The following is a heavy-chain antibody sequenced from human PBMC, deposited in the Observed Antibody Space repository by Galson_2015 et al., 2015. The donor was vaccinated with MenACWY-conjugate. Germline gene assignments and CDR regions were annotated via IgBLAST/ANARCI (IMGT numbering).Heavy chain of an antibody. D-gene: IGHD3-3*01. V-gene: IGHV1-2*04. J-gene: IGHJ6*02. CDR2: INPNSGGT. CDR3: ARDIFGVGTKYYYYGMDV. Sequence: SVKVSCKASGYTFTGYYMHWVRQAPGQGLEWMGWINPNSGGTNYAQKFQGWVTMTRDTSISTAYMELSRLRSDDTAVYYCARDIFGVGTKYYYYGMDVWGQGTTVTVSS. CDR1: GYTFTGYY.